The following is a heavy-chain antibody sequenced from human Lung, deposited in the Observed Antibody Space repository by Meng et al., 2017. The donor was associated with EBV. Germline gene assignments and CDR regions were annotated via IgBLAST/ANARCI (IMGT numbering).Heavy chain of an antibody. CDR3: AKDLYGSGWYNYFDP. D-gene: IGHD6-19*01. V-gene: IGHV3-72*01. J-gene: IGHJ5*02. CDR1: GFTFSDHY. CDR2: IKNKANVYRT. Sequence: EVQLVESXXGLVQXGGSLRLSXAASGFTFSDHYMDWVRQAPGKGLEWVCRIKNKANVYRTEYAASVTGRFTISRDDSKNSLYLQMNSLKTEDTAVYYCAKDLYGSGWYNYFDPWGQGTLVTVSS.